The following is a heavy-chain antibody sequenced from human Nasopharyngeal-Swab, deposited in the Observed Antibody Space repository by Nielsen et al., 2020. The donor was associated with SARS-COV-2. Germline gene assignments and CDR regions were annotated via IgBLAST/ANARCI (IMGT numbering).Heavy chain of an antibody. CDR1: GGTFSSYA. D-gene: IGHD4-23*01. J-gene: IGHJ3*02. CDR2: IIPILGIA. Sequence: SVKVSCKASGGTFSSYAISWVRQAPGQGLEWMGRIIPILGIANYAQKFQGRVTITADKSKSTAYMELSSLRSEDTAVYYCARGDTWVTVVTRRAFDIWGQGTMVTVSS. CDR3: ARGDTWVTVVTRRAFDI. V-gene: IGHV1-69*04.